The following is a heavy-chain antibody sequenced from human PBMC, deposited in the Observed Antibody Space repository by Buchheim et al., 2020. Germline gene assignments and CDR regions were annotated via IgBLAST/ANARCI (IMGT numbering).Heavy chain of an antibody. D-gene: IGHD3-22*01. V-gene: IGHV3-7*03. Sequence: EVQLVESGGGLVQPGGSLRLSCAASGFTFNNYWMTWVRQPPGKGLEWVANIKQDGSEKYYVDSLEGRFTISRDNATNSLYLQRHSLRAEDTAVYYCARVITYWYFDLWGRGTL. CDR1: GFTFNNYW. J-gene: IGHJ2*01. CDR2: IKQDGSEK. CDR3: ARVITYWYFDL.